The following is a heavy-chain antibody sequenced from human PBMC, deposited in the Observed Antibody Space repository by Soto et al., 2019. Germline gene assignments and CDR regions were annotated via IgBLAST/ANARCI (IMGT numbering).Heavy chain of an antibody. Sequence: ASVKVSCKASGYTFTNHGINWVRQAPGQGLEWMGWNNPYNANTNYAQKLQGRVTMTTDTSTSTAYMDLRSLTSDDTAVYYCARDRVAGIWGDAFDIWGQGTMVTVSS. J-gene: IGHJ3*02. V-gene: IGHV1-18*04. CDR1: GYTFTNHG. CDR2: NNPYNANT. CDR3: ARDRVAGIWGDAFDI. D-gene: IGHD3-16*01.